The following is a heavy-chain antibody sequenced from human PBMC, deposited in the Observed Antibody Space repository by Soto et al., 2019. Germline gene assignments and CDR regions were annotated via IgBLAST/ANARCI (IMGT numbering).Heavy chain of an antibody. CDR3: ARGGPDVATIGSGDD. Sequence: QVQLVQSGAEVKRPGASVKVSCKASGYTFTNYYMHWVRQAPGQGLEWMGVIHYSGATPTYAQKCQGRVTMARDTATSTVYGERSSLTSEDTAVYYCARGGPDVATIGSGDDWGQGTLVTVSS. CDR1: GYTFTNYY. V-gene: IGHV1-46*01. CDR2: IHYSGATP. D-gene: IGHD1-26*01. J-gene: IGHJ4*02.